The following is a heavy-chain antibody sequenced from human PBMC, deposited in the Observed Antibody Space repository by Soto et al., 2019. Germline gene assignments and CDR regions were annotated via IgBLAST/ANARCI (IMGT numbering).Heavy chain of an antibody. D-gene: IGHD1-1*01. J-gene: IGHJ4*02. CDR3: AADDMTTFI. V-gene: IGHV1-58*01. Sequence: QMHLVQSGPEVKKPATSVEVSCKASGFTFPSSAVQWVRQARGQRIEWIGWIVVGNDNTNSAQKFQERVTFTRDMSTSTVYMELSSLKSEDTAVYYCAADDMTTFIWVQGTLVTVSS. CDR1: GFTFPSSA. CDR2: IVVGNDNT.